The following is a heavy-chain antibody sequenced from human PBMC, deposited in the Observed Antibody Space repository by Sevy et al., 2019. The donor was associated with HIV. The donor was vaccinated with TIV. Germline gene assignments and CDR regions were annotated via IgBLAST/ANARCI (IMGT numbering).Heavy chain of an antibody. CDR2: IKSKTDGGTI. CDR3: TTGGSLFQH. CDR1: GFTFSNAG. J-gene: IGHJ1*01. Sequence: GGSLRLSCAASGFTFSNAGMSWVRQAPGKGLEWVGRIKSKTDGGTIDHAATVKGRLTISRDYSKNTLYLQMNRLKTEDTAVYYCTTGGSLFQHWGQGTLVTVSS. V-gene: IGHV3-15*01. D-gene: IGHD3-16*01.